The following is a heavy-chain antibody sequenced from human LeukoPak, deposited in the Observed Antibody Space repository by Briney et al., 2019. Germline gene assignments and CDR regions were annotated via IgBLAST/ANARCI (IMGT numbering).Heavy chain of an antibody. J-gene: IGHJ4*02. V-gene: IGHV3-30*18. CDR2: ISYDGSNK. Sequence: PGRSLRLSCAAAGFTFSSYGMHWVRQAPGKWLDWVAVISYDGSNKYYADSVKGRFTISRDNSKNTLYLQMNSLRAEDTAVYYCAKDLFWFGELLPFDYWGQGTLVTVSS. D-gene: IGHD3-10*01. CDR3: AKDLFWFGELLPFDY. CDR1: GFTFSSYG.